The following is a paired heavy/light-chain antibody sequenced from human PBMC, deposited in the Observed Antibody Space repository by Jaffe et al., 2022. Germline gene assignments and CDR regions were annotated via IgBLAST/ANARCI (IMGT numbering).Heavy chain of an antibody. CDR3: ARSIWSVAGQTANYMDD. Sequence: QVQLVESGGGVVQPGGSLRLSCAASGFSFSSSGMHWVRQAPGKGLEWVSFLRFDATNEYYADSVKGRFTISRDTSKNTLYLQMNSLRAEDTALYYCARSIWSVAGQTANYMDDWGKGTTVTVSS. J-gene: IGHJ6*03. V-gene: IGHV3-30*02. CDR2: LRFDATNE. D-gene: IGHD6-19*01. CDR1: GFSFSSSG.
Light chain of an antibody. Sequence: QTVVTQEPSFSVSPGGTVTLTCGLSSGSVSTNYYPSWYQQTPGQPPRTLIYNANTRSSGVPDRFSGSILGNNAALTITGAQADDESVYYCVLYVGRGTWVFGGGTKLTVL. V-gene: IGLV8-61*01. J-gene: IGLJ3*02. CDR2: NAN. CDR3: VLYVGRGTWV. CDR1: SGSVSTNYY.